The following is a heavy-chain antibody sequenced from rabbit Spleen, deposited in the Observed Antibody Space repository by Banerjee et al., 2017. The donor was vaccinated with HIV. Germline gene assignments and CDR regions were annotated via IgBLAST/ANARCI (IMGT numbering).Heavy chain of an antibody. CDR2: IYAGSGGST. J-gene: IGHJ4*01. D-gene: IGHD2-1*01. CDR3: ARGSATMTMVITGYFLNL. CDR1: GFSFSSSYY. Sequence: QSLEESGGDLVKPGASLTLTCTASGFSFSSSYYMCWVRQAPGKGLEYIACIYAGSGGSTVYASWAKGRFTISRTSSTTVTLQMTSLTAADTATYFCARGSATMTMVITGYFLNLWGQGTLVTVS. V-gene: IGHV1S40*01.